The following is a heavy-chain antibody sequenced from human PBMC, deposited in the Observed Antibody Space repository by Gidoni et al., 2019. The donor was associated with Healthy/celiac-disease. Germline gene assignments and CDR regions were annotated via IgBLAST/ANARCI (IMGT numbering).Heavy chain of an antibody. CDR2: INHSGST. Sequence: QVQLQQWGAGLLKPSETLSLTCAVYGGSFNGYYCSWIRQPPGKGLEWIGEINHSGSTNYNPSLKSRVTISVDTSKNQFSLKLSSVTAADTAVYYCARGPPYYDILTGYYYDAFDIWGQGTMVTVSS. J-gene: IGHJ3*02. CDR3: ARGPPYYDILTGYYYDAFDI. CDR1: GGSFNGYY. V-gene: IGHV4-34*01. D-gene: IGHD3-9*01.